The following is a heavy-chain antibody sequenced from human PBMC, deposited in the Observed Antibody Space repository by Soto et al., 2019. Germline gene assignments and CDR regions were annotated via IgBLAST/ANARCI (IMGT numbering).Heavy chain of an antibody. V-gene: IGHV1-3*01. CDR1: GYTFTSYA. D-gene: IGHD1-26*01. J-gene: IGHJ4*02. CDR2: INAGNGNT. Sequence: QVPLVQSGAEVKKPGASVKVSCKASGYTFTSYAMHWVRQAPGQRLEWMGWINAGNGNTKYSQKFQGRVTITMDTSASTAYMELSSLRSEDTAVYYCAREGVEWEPPPRFDYWGQGTLVTVSS. CDR3: AREGVEWEPPPRFDY.